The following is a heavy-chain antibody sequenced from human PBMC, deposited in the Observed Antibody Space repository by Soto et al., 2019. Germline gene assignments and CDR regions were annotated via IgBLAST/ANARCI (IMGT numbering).Heavy chain of an antibody. Sequence: GGSLRLSCAASGFTFSSYSMTWVRQAPGKGLEWVAHITASGGTTYYADSVKGRFTISRDTSTNTMYLQMSSLRAEDTALYYCAKCMQAYWNYDAHHIWGQGTMVTVSS. CDR2: ITASGGTT. CDR3: AKCMQAYWNYDAHHI. CDR1: GFTFSSYS. D-gene: IGHD1-7*01. J-gene: IGHJ3*02. V-gene: IGHV3-23*01.